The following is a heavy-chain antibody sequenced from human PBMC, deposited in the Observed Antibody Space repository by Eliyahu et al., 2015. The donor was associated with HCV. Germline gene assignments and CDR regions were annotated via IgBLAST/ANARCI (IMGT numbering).Heavy chain of an antibody. J-gene: IGHJ6*02. CDR2: INHSGST. Sequence: IRQPPGKGLEWIGEINHSGSTNYNPSLKSRVTISVDTSKHRFSLKLSSVTAADTAVYFCASSLTIFGVVKYYYGMDVWGQGTTVTVSS. V-gene: IGHV4-34*01. D-gene: IGHD3-3*01. CDR3: ASSLTIFGVVKYYYGMDV.